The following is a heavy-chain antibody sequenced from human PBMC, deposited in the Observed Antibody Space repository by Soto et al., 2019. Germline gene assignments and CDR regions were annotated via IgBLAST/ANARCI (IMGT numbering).Heavy chain of an antibody. D-gene: IGHD1-26*01. J-gene: IGHJ4*02. CDR1: GFTFSSYA. CDR3: ARDSSRGSYYLPDY. Sequence: QVQLVESGGGVVQPGRSLRLSCAASGFTFSSYAMHWVRQAPGKGLEWVAVITYDGSNKYYADSVKGRFTISRDNSKNTLYLQMNSLRAEDTAVYYCARDSSRGSYYLPDYWGQGTLVTVSS. CDR2: ITYDGSNK. V-gene: IGHV3-30-3*01.